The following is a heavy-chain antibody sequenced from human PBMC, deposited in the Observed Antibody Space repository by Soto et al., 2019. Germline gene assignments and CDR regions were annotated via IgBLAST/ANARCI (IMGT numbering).Heavy chain of an antibody. Sequence: QVQLQESGPGLVKPSQTLSLTCPVSGGSISSGDYYWSWIRQPPGKGLEWIGYIYYSGSTYYNPSLKSRVTISVDTSKNQFSLKLSSVTAADTAVYYCARGRQTPLYYYYGMDVWGQGTTVTVSS. CDR3: ARGRQTPLYYYYGMDV. V-gene: IGHV4-30-4*01. J-gene: IGHJ6*02. CDR1: GGSISSGDYY. CDR2: IYYSGST.